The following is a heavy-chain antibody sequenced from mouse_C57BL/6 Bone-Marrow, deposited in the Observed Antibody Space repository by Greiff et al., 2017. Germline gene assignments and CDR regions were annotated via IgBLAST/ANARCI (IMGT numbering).Heavy chain of an antibody. V-gene: IGHV1-64*01. D-gene: IGHD2-3*01. Sequence: QVQLKQPGAELVKPGASVKLSCKASGYTFTSYWMHWVKQRPGQGLEWIGMIHPNSGSTNYNEKFKSKATLTVDKSSSTAYMQLSSLTSEDSAVYYCAVYALVYFDYWGQGTTLTVSS. J-gene: IGHJ2*01. CDR3: AVYALVYFDY. CDR1: GYTFTSYW. CDR2: IHPNSGST.